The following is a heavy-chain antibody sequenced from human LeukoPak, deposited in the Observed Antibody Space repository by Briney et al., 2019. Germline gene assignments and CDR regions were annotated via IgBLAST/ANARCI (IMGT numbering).Heavy chain of an antibody. CDR2: IYYSGST. D-gene: IGHD3-22*01. CDR3: ARSGGAYDSSGYFGY. Sequence: SETLSLTCTVSGGSISSYYWSWIRQPPGKGLEWIGYIYYSGSTNYNPSLKSRVTISVDTSKNQFSLKLSSVTAADTAVYYCARSGGAYDSSGYFGYWGQGTPVTVSS. CDR1: GGSISSYY. V-gene: IGHV4-59*08. J-gene: IGHJ4*02.